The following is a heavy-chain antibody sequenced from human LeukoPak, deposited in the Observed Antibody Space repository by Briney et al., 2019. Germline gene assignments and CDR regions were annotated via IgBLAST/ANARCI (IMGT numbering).Heavy chain of an antibody. CDR3: ARVPDFIARPCDS. CDR1: GGSFSGNY. D-gene: IGHD2-21*01. Sequence: SETLSLTCAVYGGSFSGNYWTLIRQTPGRGLEWIGESSPTGDITGYNPSLKGRATISVDSSKKQFSLKLTSVTAADAGVYYCARVPDFIARPCDSWGPGTLVTVSS. CDR2: SSPTGDIT. J-gene: IGHJ4*02. V-gene: IGHV4-34*01.